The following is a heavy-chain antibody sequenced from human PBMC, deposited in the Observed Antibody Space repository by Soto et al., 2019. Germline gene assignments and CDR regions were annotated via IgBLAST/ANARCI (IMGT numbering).Heavy chain of an antibody. Sequence: ASVKVSCKASGYTFTGYYMHWVRQAPGQGLEWMGWINPNSGGTNYAQKFQGWVTMTRDTSISTAHMELSRLRSDDTAVYYCARGGFVVVPAAHDAFDIWGQGTMVTVSS. D-gene: IGHD2-2*01. J-gene: IGHJ3*02. CDR1: GYTFTGYY. CDR3: ARGGFVVVPAAHDAFDI. V-gene: IGHV1-2*04. CDR2: INPNSGGT.